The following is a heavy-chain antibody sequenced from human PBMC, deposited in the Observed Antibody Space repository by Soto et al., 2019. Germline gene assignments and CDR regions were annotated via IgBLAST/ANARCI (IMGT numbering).Heavy chain of an antibody. D-gene: IGHD3-3*01. Sequence: ASVKVSCKAAGGTFSSYAISWVRQAPGQGLEWMGGIIPIFGTANYAQKFQGRVTITADKSTSTAYMELSSLRSEDTAVYYCARWVFSRSMAAVGPNYHPYGIDV. CDR2: IIPIFGTA. CDR3: ARWVFSRSMAAVGPNYHPYGIDV. V-gene: IGHV1-69*06. CDR1: GGTFSSYA. J-gene: IGHJ6*01.